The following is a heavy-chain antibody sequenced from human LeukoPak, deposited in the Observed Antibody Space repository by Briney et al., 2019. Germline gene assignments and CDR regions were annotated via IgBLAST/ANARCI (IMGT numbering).Heavy chain of an antibody. CDR3: AKEVTRGYYYDSSGLDY. D-gene: IGHD3-22*01. CDR1: GFTFSSYA. Sequence: GGSLRLSCAASGFTFSSYAMSWVRQAPGKGLEWVSAISGSGGSTYYADSVKGRFTISRDNSKNTLYLQMNSLRAEDTAVYYCAKEVTRGYYYDSSGLDYRGQGTLVTVSS. V-gene: IGHV3-23*01. CDR2: ISGSGGST. J-gene: IGHJ4*02.